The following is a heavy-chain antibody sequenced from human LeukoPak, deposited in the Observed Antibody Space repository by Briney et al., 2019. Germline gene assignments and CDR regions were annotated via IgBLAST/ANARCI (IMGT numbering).Heavy chain of an antibody. D-gene: IGHD2-15*01. CDR3: ATDRATQYFDY. CDR1: GFIFSNDA. V-gene: IGHV3-30*02. CDR2: IWYDGSNK. J-gene: IGHJ4*02. Sequence: GGSLRLSCAASGFIFSNDAMHWVRQAPGKGLEWVAFIWYDGSNKYYADSVKGRFTISRDNSRNTLFLQMNSLRAEDTAVYYCATDRATQYFDYWGQGTLVSVSS.